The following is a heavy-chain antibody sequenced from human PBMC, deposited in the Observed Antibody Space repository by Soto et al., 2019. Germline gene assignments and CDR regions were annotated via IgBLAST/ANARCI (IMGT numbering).Heavy chain of an antibody. CDR3: ARGRSPLGYCSGGSCYWFDP. D-gene: IGHD2-15*01. CDR2: INHSGST. CDR1: GGSFSGYY. Sequence: SETLSLTCAVYGGSFSGYYWSWIRQPPGKGLEWIGEINHSGSTNYNPSLKSRVTISVDTSKNQFSLKLSSVTAADTAVYYCARGRSPLGYCSGGSCYWFDPWGQGTLVTVSS. V-gene: IGHV4-34*01. J-gene: IGHJ5*02.